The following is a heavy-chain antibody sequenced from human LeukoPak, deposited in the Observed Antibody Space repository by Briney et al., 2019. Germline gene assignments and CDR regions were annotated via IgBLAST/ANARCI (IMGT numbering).Heavy chain of an antibody. J-gene: IGHJ4*02. CDR3: ASYPRSIPTPPFDY. Sequence: ASVKVSCKASGYTFTAQYMHWVRQAPGQGLEWMGWINPNNGDTKYAQSFLGRVTMTRDTSTTTAYMELSSLRSDDTAVYFCASYPRSIPTPPFDYWGQGALVTVSS. CDR1: GYTFTAQY. CDR2: INPNNGDT. V-gene: IGHV1-2*02. D-gene: IGHD2-21*01.